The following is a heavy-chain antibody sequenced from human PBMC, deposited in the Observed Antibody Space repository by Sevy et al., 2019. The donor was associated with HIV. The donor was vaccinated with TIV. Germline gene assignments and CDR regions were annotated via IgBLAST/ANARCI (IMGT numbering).Heavy chain of an antibody. CDR2: ISVYNGNT. V-gene: IGHV1-18*01. D-gene: IGHD3-10*01. CDR3: AREGITMVRGVIIAFDY. Sequence: ASVKVSCKASGYTFTSYGMSWVRQAPGQGLEWMGWISVYNGNTNYAQKLQGRVTMTTDTSTSKAYMELRSLRSDDTAVYYCAREGITMVRGVIIAFDYWGQGTLVTVSS. J-gene: IGHJ4*02. CDR1: GYTFTSYG.